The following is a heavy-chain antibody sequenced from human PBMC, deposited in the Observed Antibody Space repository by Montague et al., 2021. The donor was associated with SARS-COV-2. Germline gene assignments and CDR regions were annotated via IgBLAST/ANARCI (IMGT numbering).Heavy chain of an antibody. CDR3: ARDNRLAMRVVFTRYGLDV. CDR1: GGSISGNYYY. Sequence: SETLSLTCTVSGGSISGNYYYWGWIRQPQGQGLEWEGSNNYTGTTYYNPTLKSRITISVDTSKNQFSLKLSSVTAADTAVYYCARDNRLAMRVVFTRYGLDVWGQGTTVTVSS. V-gene: IGHV4-39*07. J-gene: IGHJ6*02. D-gene: IGHD3-22*01. CDR2: NNYTGTT.